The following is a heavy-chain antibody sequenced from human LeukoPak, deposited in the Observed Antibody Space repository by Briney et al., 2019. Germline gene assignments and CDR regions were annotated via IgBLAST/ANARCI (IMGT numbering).Heavy chain of an antibody. V-gene: IGHV4-34*01. J-gene: IGHJ6*02. CDR3: ARGKKGYSSSFYYYYGMDV. CDR1: GGSFSGYY. D-gene: IGHD6-6*01. CDR2: INHSGST. Sequence: PSETLSLTCAAYGGSFSGYYWSWIRQPPGKGLEWIGEINHSGSTNYNPSLKSRVTISVDTSKNQFSLKLSSVTAADTAVYYCARGKKGYSSSFYYYYGMDVWGQGTTVTVSS.